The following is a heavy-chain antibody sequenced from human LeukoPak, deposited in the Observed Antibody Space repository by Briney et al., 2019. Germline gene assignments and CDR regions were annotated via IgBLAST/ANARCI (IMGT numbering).Heavy chain of an antibody. CDR3: ASIWAITMVRGVDISDY. D-gene: IGHD3-10*01. CDR2: IYYSGST. Sequence: SETLSLTCTVSGGSISSSSYYWGWIRQPPGKGLEWIGSIYYSGSTYYNPSLKSRVTISVDTSKNQFSLKLSSVTAADTAVYYCASIWAITMVRGVDISDYWGQGTLVTVSS. CDR1: GGSISSSSYY. V-gene: IGHV4-39*07. J-gene: IGHJ4*02.